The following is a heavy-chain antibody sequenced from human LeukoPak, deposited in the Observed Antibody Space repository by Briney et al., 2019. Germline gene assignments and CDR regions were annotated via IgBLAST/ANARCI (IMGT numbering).Heavy chain of an antibody. CDR2: IWYDGSNK. Sequence: PGGSLRLSCAASGFTFSSYGMHWVRQAPGKGLEWVAVIWYDGSNKYYADSVKGRFTISRDNSKNTLYLQTNSLRAEDTAVYYCARAHNYYDSSGYYLLDYWGQGTLVTVSS. CDR1: GFTFSSYG. D-gene: IGHD3-22*01. V-gene: IGHV3-33*01. CDR3: ARAHNYYDSSGYYLLDY. J-gene: IGHJ4*02.